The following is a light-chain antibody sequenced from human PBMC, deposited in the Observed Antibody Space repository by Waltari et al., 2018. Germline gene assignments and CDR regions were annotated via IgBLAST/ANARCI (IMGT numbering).Light chain of an antibody. V-gene: IGKV3-20*01. CDR3: QQYGSSPYT. CDR1: QSVSSGY. J-gene: IGKJ2*01. Sequence: EIVLTQSPGTLSLSPGDRATLSCRASQSVSSGYLAWYQQKPGQAPRLLIYGASSRATGIPDRFSGSGSGTDFTLTISRLEPEDFAVYYGQQYGSSPYTFGQGTKLEIK. CDR2: GAS.